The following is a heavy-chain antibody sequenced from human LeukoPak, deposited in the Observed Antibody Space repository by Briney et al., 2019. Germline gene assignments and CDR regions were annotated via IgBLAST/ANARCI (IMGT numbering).Heavy chain of an antibody. CDR2: IYPGDSDT. CDR1: GYSFTSCW. V-gene: IGHV5-51*01. J-gene: IGHJ3*02. D-gene: IGHD2-15*01. CDR3: ARQEGYCSGGSCRTHDAFDI. Sequence: GESLKISCKGSGYSFTSCWIGWVRQMPGKGLEWMGIIYPGDSDTRYSPSFQGQVTISADKSISTAYLQWSSLKASDTAMYYCARQEGYCSGGSCRTHDAFDIWGQGTMVTVSS.